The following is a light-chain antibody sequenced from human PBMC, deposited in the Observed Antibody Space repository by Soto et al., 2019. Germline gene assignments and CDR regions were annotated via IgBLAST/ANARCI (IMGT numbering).Light chain of an antibody. CDR2: KAS. CDR3: QHYNTYPLT. Sequence: DIQMTQSPSTLSASVGDRVTITCRASQSISSWLAWYQHKPGKAPQVLIYKASTLESGVPSRFSGSGSGTEFTLTISSLQPDEFATYYCQHYNTYPLTFGGGTKVEIK. V-gene: IGKV1-5*03. CDR1: QSISSW. J-gene: IGKJ4*01.